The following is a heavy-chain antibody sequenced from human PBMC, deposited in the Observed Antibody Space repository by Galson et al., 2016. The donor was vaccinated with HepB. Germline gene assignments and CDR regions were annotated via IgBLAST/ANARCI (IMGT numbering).Heavy chain of an antibody. Sequence: SLRLSCAASGFTLSNYAMNWVRQAPGEGLEWVSAISGFGGSTYYSDSVKGRFTISRDSSNNTLYLQMDSLRAEDTAVYYCAKGGSIFGLLITPFVIWGQGTLVTVSS. J-gene: IGHJ4*02. CDR3: AKGGSIFGLLITPFVI. D-gene: IGHD3/OR15-3a*01. CDR2: ISGFGGST. CDR1: GFTLSNYA. V-gene: IGHV3-23*01.